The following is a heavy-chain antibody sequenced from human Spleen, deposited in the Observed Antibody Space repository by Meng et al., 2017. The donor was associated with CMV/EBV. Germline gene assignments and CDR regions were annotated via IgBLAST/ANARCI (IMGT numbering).Heavy chain of an antibody. Sequence: ASVKVSCKASGYTFTSYGISWVRQAPGQGLEWMGWISAYNGNTNYAQKLQGRVTMTTDTSTSTAYMELRSLSSDDTAVYYCARAGVSSSSYYIRSWGQGTLVTVSS. CDR2: ISAYNGNT. D-gene: IGHD6-6*01. J-gene: IGHJ4*02. V-gene: IGHV1-18*01. CDR1: GYTFTSYG. CDR3: ARAGVSSSSYYIRS.